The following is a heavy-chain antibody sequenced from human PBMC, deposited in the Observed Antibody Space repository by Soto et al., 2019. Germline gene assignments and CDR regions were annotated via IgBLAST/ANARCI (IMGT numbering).Heavy chain of an antibody. V-gene: IGHV3-74*01. CDR3: ARVRLYSSSWYGYYYYYGMDV. D-gene: IGHD6-13*01. J-gene: IGHJ6*02. CDR2: IGGEGRTT. CDR1: GSTLITHW. Sequence: EVQLVESGGGLVQPGDPLGFSGQASGSTLITHWMTWVRQVQGKGLFGVSGIGGEGRTTSHADSVKGRFTISRDNAKNTLYLQMNSLRVEDTAVYYCARVRLYSSSWYGYYYYYGMDVWGQGTTVTVSS.